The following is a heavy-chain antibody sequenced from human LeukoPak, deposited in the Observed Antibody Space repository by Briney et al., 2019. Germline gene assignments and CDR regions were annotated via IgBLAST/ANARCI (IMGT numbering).Heavy chain of an antibody. CDR1: GFTFSSYE. V-gene: IGHV3-20*04. Sequence: GGSLRLSCAASGFTFSSYEMNWVRQAPGKGLEWVSGINWNGGSTGYADSVKGRFAISRDNAKNSLYLQMNSLRAEDTALYYCARGKYPDNDDYMDVWGKGTTVIVSS. J-gene: IGHJ6*03. CDR2: INWNGGST. CDR3: ARGKYPDNDDYMDV. D-gene: IGHD1-1*01.